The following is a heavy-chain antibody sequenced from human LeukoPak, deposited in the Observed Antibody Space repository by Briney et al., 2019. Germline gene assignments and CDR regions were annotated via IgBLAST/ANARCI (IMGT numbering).Heavy chain of an antibody. J-gene: IGHJ3*02. CDR1: GYTFTGYY. CDR3: AREGRGWAFDI. D-gene: IGHD2-15*01. Sequence: GASVKVSFKASGYTFTGYYIHWVRQAPGQGLECMGWINPNSWGTNYAQRFQGRATMTRETSISTADVELNRLRASDRAVYYCAREGRGWAFDIWGQGTMVTVSS. CDR2: INPNSWGT. V-gene: IGHV1-2*02.